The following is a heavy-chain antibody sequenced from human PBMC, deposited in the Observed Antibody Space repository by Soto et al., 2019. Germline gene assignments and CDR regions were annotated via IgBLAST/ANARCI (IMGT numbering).Heavy chain of an antibody. V-gene: IGHV4-59*01. CDR3: ARRTVTTIYYHGMDG. J-gene: IGHJ6*02. D-gene: IGHD4-17*01. CDR1: SGPISSSY. CDR2: IYYSGST. Sequence: ETRSLKWTFASGPISSSYWKWIRQPPGKGLEWIGYIYYSGSTYYNPSLKSRVTIPVDTSKNQFSLRLNSVTAADTAVYYCARRTVTTIYYHGMDGWGQGTTVIGTS.